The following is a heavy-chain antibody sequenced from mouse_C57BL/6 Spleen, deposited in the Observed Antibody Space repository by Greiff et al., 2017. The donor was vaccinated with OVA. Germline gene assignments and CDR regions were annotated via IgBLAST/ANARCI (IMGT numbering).Heavy chain of an antibody. J-gene: IGHJ2*01. D-gene: IGHD1-1*01. CDR2: IDPETGGT. Sequence: VQLQESGAELVRPGASVTLSCKASGYTFTDYEMHWVKQTPVHGLEWIGAIDPETGGTAYNPKFKGKAILTADKSSSTAYMELRSLTSEDSAVYYCTSRPTTVVAGDDWGQGTTLTVSS. CDR1: GYTFTDYE. CDR3: TSRPTTVVAGDD. V-gene: IGHV1-15*01.